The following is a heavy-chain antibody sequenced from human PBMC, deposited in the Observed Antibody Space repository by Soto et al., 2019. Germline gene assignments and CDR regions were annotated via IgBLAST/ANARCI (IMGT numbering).Heavy chain of an antibody. J-gene: IGHJ4*02. CDR2: IYYSGST. D-gene: IGHD5-12*01. Sequence: QLQLQESGPGLVKPSETLSLTCTVSGGSISSSNYYWDWIRQPPGKGLEWIGSIYYSGSTYYNPSLRSRVTISVDTSKNQFSLRLGSVTAADTAVYYCARRETATIFNYWGQGTLVTVSS. V-gene: IGHV4-39*01. CDR1: GGSISSSNYY. CDR3: ARRETATIFNY.